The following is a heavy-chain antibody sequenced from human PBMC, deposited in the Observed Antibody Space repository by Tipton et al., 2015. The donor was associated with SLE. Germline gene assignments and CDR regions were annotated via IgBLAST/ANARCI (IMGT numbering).Heavy chain of an antibody. J-gene: IGHJ3*02. CDR2: INWNSETI. CDR1: GFNFDDYA. D-gene: IGHD3-16*01. V-gene: IGHV3-9*01. CDR3: VKDFGGVAYDAFDM. Sequence: SLRLSCAASGFNFDDYAMHWVRQAPGKGLEWVAGINWNSETIGYADSVKGRFTISRDNTKNSLYLQMNGLRVEDTAWYYCVKDFGGVAYDAFDMWGQGTMVTVSS.